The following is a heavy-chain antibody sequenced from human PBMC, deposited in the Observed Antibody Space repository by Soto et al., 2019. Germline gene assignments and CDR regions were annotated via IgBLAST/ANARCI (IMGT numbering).Heavy chain of an antibody. V-gene: IGHV1-46*01. CDR2: INPSGGST. CDR3: ARWGDPLYSYYYYGMDV. CDR1: GYTFTSYY. D-gene: IGHD2-21*02. J-gene: IGHJ6*02. Sequence: GASVKVSCKASGYTFTSYYMHWVRQAPGQGLEWMGIINPSGGSTSYAQKFQGRVTMTRDTSTSTVYMELSGLRSEDTAVYYCARWGDPLYSYYYYGMDVWGQGTTVTVSS.